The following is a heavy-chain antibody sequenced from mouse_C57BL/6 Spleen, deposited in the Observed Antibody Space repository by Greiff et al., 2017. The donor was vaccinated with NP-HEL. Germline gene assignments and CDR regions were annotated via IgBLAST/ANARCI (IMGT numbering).Heavy chain of an antibody. CDR2: IDPETGGT. CDR3: TSLTGTGLDY. CDR1: GYTFTDYE. D-gene: IGHD4-1*01. Sequence: VKLMESGAELVRPGASVTLSCKASGYTFTDYEMHWVKQTPVHGLEWIGAIDPETGGTAYNQKFKGKAILTADKSSSTAYMELRSLTSEDSAVYYCTSLTGTGLDYWGQGTTLTVSS. J-gene: IGHJ2*01. V-gene: IGHV1-15*01.